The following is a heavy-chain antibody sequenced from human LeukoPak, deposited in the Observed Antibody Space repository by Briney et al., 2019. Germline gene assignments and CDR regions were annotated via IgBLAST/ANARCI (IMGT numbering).Heavy chain of an antibody. Sequence: PGGSLRLSCAASGFTFSSYGMHWVRQAPGKGLEWVAVISYDGSNKYYADSVKGRFTISRDNSKNTLYLQMNSLRAEDTAVYYCARDPSAFDIWGQGTMVTVSS. CDR1: GFTFSSYG. V-gene: IGHV3-30*03. CDR3: ARDPSAFDI. CDR2: ISYDGSNK. J-gene: IGHJ3*02.